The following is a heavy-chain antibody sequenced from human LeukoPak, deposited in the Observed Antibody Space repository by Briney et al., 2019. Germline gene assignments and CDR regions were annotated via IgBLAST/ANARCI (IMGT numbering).Heavy chain of an antibody. CDR1: GFTFSDYG. Sequence: PGRSLRLSCAASGFTFSDYGMHWVRQAPGKGLEWVAVISYDGSDKYYADSVKGRFTNSRDNSKNTLYLQMNSLRTEDTALYYCAKIRVVFNWNYAYYFDSWGQGTLVTVSS. CDR3: AKIRVVFNWNYAYYFDS. D-gene: IGHD1-7*01. J-gene: IGHJ4*02. CDR2: ISYDGSDK. V-gene: IGHV3-30*18.